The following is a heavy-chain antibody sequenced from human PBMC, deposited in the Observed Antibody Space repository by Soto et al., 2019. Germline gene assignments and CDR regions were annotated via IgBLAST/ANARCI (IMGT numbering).Heavy chain of an antibody. D-gene: IGHD5-12*01. CDR3: ARSLFMVAPDNEPFDY. CDR1: GFPFSNYA. J-gene: IGHJ4*02. CDR2: ISGGGNDR. Sequence: EVQLVETGGGLIQPGGSLTLSCAASGFPFSNYAMSWVRQTPEKGLEWVAAISGGGNDRYYADFVKGRFTFSRDNSRNILYLQMTSLRAEDTATYYCARSLFMVAPDNEPFDYWGQGTLVTVSS. V-gene: IGHV3-23*04.